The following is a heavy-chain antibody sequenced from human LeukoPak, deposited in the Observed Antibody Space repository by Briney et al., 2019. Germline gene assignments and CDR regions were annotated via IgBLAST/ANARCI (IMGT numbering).Heavy chain of an antibody. Sequence: PGGSLRLSCAASGFTFSSYAMHWVRQAPGKGLEWVAVISYDGSNKYYADSVKGRFTISRDNSKNTPYLQMNSLRAEDTAVYYCTRDAGPIVVVPAALNWFDPWGQGTLVTVSS. CDR2: ISYDGSNK. D-gene: IGHD2-2*01. V-gene: IGHV3-30*01. CDR1: GFTFSSYA. J-gene: IGHJ5*02. CDR3: TRDAGPIVVVPAALNWFDP.